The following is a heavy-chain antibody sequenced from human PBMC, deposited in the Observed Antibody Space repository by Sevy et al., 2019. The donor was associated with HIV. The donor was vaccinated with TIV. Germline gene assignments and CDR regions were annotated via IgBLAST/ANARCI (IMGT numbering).Heavy chain of an antibody. CDR2: IYHSGNT. CDR1: GYSISSGYY. D-gene: IGHD2-15*01. CDR3: ARVGSWRNKYNWFDP. J-gene: IGHJ5*02. Sequence: SETLSLTCAVSGYSISSGYYWGWIRQPPGKGLEWIGSIYHSGNTYYNPSLKSRVTISVDTSKNQFSLKLSSVTAADTAVYCRARVGSWRNKYNWFDPWGQGTLVTVSS. V-gene: IGHV4-38-2*01.